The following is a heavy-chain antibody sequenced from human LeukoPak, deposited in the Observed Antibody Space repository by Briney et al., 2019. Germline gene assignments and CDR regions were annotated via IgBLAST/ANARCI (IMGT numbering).Heavy chain of an antibody. J-gene: IGHJ4*02. Sequence: GGSLRLSCAASGFAFSNYEMHWVRRAPGKGLEWVSYISSGGSTIYYADSVKGRFTVSRDNAKNSLYLQVSSLRAEDTAVYYCARGGSSVEYWGQGTLVIVSS. CDR3: ARGGSSVEY. CDR1: GFAFSNYE. CDR2: ISSGGSTI. V-gene: IGHV3-48*03. D-gene: IGHD3-10*01.